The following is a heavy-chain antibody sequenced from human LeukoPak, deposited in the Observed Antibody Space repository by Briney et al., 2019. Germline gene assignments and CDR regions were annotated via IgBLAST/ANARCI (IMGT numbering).Heavy chain of an antibody. V-gene: IGHV4-59*01. CDR2: IYYSGST. Sequence: PSETLSLTCTVSGGSISSYYWSWIRQPPGKGLEWIGYIYYSGSTNYNPSLKSRVTISVDTSKNQSSLKLSSVTAADTAVYYCARIAVAGWFDPWGQGTLVTVSS. CDR3: ARIAVAGWFDP. CDR1: GGSISSYY. D-gene: IGHD6-19*01. J-gene: IGHJ5*02.